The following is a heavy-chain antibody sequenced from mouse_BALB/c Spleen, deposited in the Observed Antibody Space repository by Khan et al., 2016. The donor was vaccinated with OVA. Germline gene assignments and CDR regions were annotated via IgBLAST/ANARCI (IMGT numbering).Heavy chain of an antibody. CDR3: VREGWDY. CDR2: IRTKSNNYTT. V-gene: IGHV10S3*01. J-gene: IGHJ4*01. Sequence: EVQLVETGGGLVRPKGSLKLSCAASGFTFNTNAMTWVRQAPGKGLEWLARIRTKSNNYTTYYADSVKDRFTISRDDSQSMFYLQMNNLKSEDTAMYYCVREGWDYWGRGTSVTVSS. CDR1: GFTFNTNA.